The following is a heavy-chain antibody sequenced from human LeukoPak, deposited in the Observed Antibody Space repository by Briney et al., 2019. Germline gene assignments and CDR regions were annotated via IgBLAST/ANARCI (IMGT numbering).Heavy chain of an antibody. V-gene: IGHV3-11*01. Sequence: GGSLRLSCAASGFTFSDYYMSWIRQAPGKGLEWVSYISSSGSTIYYADSVKGRFTISRDNAKNSLYLQMNSLRAEDTAVYYCAQDVLWFGEYWGGGYWGQGTLVTVSS. D-gene: IGHD3-10*01. CDR1: GFTFSDYY. J-gene: IGHJ4*02. CDR2: ISSSGSTI. CDR3: AQDVLWFGEYWGGGY.